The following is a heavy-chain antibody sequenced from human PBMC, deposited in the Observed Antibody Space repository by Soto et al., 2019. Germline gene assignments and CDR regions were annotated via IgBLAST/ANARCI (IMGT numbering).Heavy chain of an antibody. V-gene: IGHV3-23*01. Sequence: GGSLRLSCAASGFTFSSYAMGLVRQAPGKGLEWVSAISGSGGSTYYADSVKGRFTISRDNSKNTLYLQMNSLRAEDTAVYYCAKDPSVATPEDYWGQGTLVTVSS. J-gene: IGHJ4*02. CDR3: AKDPSVATPEDY. CDR2: ISGSGGST. D-gene: IGHD5-12*01. CDR1: GFTFSSYA.